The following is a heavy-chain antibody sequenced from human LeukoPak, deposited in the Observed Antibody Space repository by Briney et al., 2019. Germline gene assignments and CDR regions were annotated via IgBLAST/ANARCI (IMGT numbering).Heavy chain of an antibody. J-gene: IGHJ5*02. CDR3: ARQKLPRFLEWLLPQYNWFDP. V-gene: IGHV1-18*01. Sequence: ASVKVSCKASGYTFTSYGISWVRQAPGQGLEWMGWISAYNGNTNYAQELQGRVTMTTDTSTSTAYMELRSLRSDDTAVYYCARQKLPRFLEWLLPQYNWFDPWGQGTLVTVSS. CDR2: ISAYNGNT. D-gene: IGHD3-3*01. CDR1: GYTFTSYG.